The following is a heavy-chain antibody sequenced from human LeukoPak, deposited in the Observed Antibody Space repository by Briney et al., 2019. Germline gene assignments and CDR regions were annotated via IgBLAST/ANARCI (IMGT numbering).Heavy chain of an antibody. CDR3: ARKGAYYDSSGHIDY. D-gene: IGHD3-22*01. J-gene: IGHJ4*02. Sequence: GESLKISCKGSGYSFTSYCIGWVRQMPGKGLEWMGIIYPGDSDTRYSPSFQGQVTISADKSISTAYLQWSSLKASDTAMYYCARKGAYYDSSGHIDYWGQGTLVTVSS. CDR1: GYSFTSYC. V-gene: IGHV5-51*01. CDR2: IYPGDSDT.